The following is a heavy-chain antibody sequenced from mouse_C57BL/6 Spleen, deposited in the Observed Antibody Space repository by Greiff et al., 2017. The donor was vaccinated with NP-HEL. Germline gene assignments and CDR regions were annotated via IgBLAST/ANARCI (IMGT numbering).Heavy chain of an antibody. V-gene: IGHV5-17*01. CDR3: ASIDDGYYNWYFEV. J-gene: IGHJ1*03. CDR1: GFTFSDYG. D-gene: IGHD2-3*01. Sequence: EVQLVESGGGLVKPGGSLKLSCAASGFTFSDYGMHWVRQAPEKGLEWVAYISRGSSTIYYADTVKGRCTISRDNAKNTLFLQMTSLRSEDTAMYYCASIDDGYYNWYFEVWGKGTTVTVSS. CDR2: ISRGSSTI.